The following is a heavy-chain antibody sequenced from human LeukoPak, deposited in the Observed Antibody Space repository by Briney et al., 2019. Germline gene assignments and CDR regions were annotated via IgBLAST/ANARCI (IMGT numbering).Heavy chain of an antibody. CDR1: GGSMSSHY. CDR3: ARAKDDFWSGYYMIHY. D-gene: IGHD3-3*01. Sequence: SETLSLTCTVSGGSMSSHYWSWLGQPPGKGLEGVGYIYYSGSTNYTPSLNSPVTISVDTSKNQFSLKLSSVTAADTAVYYCARAKDDFWSGYYMIHYWGQGTLVTVSS. CDR2: IYYSGST. V-gene: IGHV4-59*11. J-gene: IGHJ4*02.